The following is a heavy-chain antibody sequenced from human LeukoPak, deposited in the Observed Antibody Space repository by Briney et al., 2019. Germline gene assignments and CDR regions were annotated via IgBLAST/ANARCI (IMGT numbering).Heavy chain of an antibody. D-gene: IGHD3-10*01. V-gene: IGHV4-59*01. CDR2: IYYSGST. Sequence: SETLSLTCTVSGGSISSYYWSWIRQPPGKGLEWIGYIYYSGSTNYNPSLKSRVTISVDTSKNQFSLTLSSVPAEDTAGYYCARDSADRGGFDYGGRGPLVTVSS. CDR3: ARDSADRGGFDY. CDR1: GGSISSYY. J-gene: IGHJ4*02.